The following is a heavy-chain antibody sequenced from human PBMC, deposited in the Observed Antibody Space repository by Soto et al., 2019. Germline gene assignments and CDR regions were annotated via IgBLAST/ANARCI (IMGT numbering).Heavy chain of an antibody. V-gene: IGHV3-30*04. CDR1: GFTFSTFA. J-gene: IGHJ6*02. CDR3: AKDYSSGLDYYFYGLDV. CDR2: ISYDGSNE. D-gene: IGHD6-19*01. Sequence: GGSLRLSCAASGFTFSTFAMEWVRQAPGKGLEWVAVISYDGSNEYYADSVKGRFTISRDNSKNTLYLQMNSLRAEDTAVYYCAKDYSSGLDYYFYGLDVWGQGTTVTVSS.